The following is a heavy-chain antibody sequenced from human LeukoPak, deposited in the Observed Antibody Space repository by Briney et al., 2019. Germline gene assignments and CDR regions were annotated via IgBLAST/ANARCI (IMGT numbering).Heavy chain of an antibody. CDR1: GGSFSGYY. J-gene: IGHJ6*03. V-gene: IGHV4-34*01. D-gene: IGHD5-18*01. CDR3: ARALVTANIYYYMDV. Sequence: PSETLSLTCAVYGGSFSGYYWSWIRQPPGKGLEWIGEINHSGSTNFNPSLKSRATISVDTSKNQFSLKLSSVTAADTAVYYCARALVTANIYYYMDVWGKGTTVTVSS. CDR2: INHSGST.